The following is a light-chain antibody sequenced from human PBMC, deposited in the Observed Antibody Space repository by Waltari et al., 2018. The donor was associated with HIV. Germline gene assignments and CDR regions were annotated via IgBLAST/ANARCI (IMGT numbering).Light chain of an antibody. Sequence: QSVLTQPPSASETPGQRVTISCSGSSSNIGGNYVYWYQHLPGTAPNLLIYRNNQRPSGVPDRFSGSKSGASASLAISGLRSEDEADYYCAAWDDSLSGWVFGGGTKLTVL. J-gene: IGLJ3*02. CDR2: RNN. CDR3: AAWDDSLSGWV. CDR1: SSNIGGNY. V-gene: IGLV1-47*01.